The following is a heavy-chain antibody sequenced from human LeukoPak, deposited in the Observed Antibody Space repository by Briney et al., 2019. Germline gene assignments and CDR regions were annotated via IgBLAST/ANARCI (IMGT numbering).Heavy chain of an antibody. CDR2: ISSSSSFI. Sequence: GGSLRVPCAASGFTFSTYSMNWVRQAPGKGLEWVSSISSSSSFIYYTGSVKGRFTISRDNAKNSLYLQMNGLRAEDTAVYYCARERWVEAGDNAFDIWGQGTMVTVSS. V-gene: IGHV3-21*01. D-gene: IGHD5-24*01. J-gene: IGHJ3*02. CDR3: ARERWVEAGDNAFDI. CDR1: GFTFSTYS.